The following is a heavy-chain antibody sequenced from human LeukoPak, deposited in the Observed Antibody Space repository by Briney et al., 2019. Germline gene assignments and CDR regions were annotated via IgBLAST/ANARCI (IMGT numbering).Heavy chain of an antibody. V-gene: IGHV3-11*04. CDR2: ISTSGTTT. CDR3: ARVRGRYSVAY. CDR1: GFTFSEYY. J-gene: IGHJ4*02. Sequence: NPGGSVRLSCAASGFTFSEYYMSWIRQAEGKGRGWISYISTSGTTTYYADSVKGRFTISRDNGKNSLYLQINSLRADHPALYFCARVRGRYSVAYWGQGTLVTLSS. D-gene: IGHD3-10*01.